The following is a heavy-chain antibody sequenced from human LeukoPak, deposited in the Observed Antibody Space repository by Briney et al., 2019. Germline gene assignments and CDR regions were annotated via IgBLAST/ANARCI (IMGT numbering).Heavy chain of an antibody. J-gene: IGHJ4*02. Sequence: ASVKVSCKASGYTFTGYYMHWVRQAPGQGLEWMGWINPNSGGTNYAQKFQGRVTMTRDTSISTAYMELSRLRSDDTAVYYCARDSGECLFPHSTSCYKAFDYWGQGTLVTVSS. CDR1: GYTFTGYY. D-gene: IGHD2-2*02. V-gene: IGHV1-2*02. CDR3: ARDSGECLFPHSTSCYKAFDY. CDR2: INPNSGGT.